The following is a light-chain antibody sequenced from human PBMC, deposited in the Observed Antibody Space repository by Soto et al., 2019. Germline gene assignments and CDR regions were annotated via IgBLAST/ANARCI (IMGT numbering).Light chain of an antibody. CDR1: QSVGSTY. CDR2: GAS. V-gene: IGKV3-20*01. Sequence: EIVLTQSPGTLSLSPGGRATLSCRASQSVGSTYLAWYQQKPGQAPRLLIYGASTRATGIPDRLSGNGSGTDFTLTISRLEPADFAVYYCQQFGSSPYTFGQGTKLAIK. J-gene: IGKJ2*01. CDR3: QQFGSSPYT.